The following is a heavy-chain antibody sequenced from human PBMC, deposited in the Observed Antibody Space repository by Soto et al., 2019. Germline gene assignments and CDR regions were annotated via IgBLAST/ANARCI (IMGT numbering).Heavy chain of an antibody. D-gene: IGHD3-22*01. CDR3: AKGGGSKDYYDICGYYLYYYYAMDV. J-gene: IGHJ6*02. V-gene: IGHV3-23*01. CDR1: GFTFSSYA. Sequence: EVQLLESGGGLVQPGGSLRLSCAASGFTFSSYAMTWVRQAPGKGLEWVSALSGSGVSTYYADSVKGRFTISRDNSTNTPNLQMKRLRAEDTAVYYCAKGGGSKDYYDICGYYLYYYYAMDVWGQGTTVTVSS. CDR2: LSGSGVST.